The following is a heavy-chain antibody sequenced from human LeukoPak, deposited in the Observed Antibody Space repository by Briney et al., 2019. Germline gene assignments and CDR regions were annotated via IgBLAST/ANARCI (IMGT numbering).Heavy chain of an antibody. D-gene: IGHD5-12*01. CDR1: GGSISSYY. CDR2: IYYSGST. Sequence: SETLSLTCTVSGGSISSYYWSWIRQPPGKGLEWIGYIYYSGSTNYNPSLKSRVTISVDTSKNQFSLKLSSVTAADTAVYYCAREASGQEITQFDYWGQGTLVTVSS. CDR3: AREASGQEITQFDY. V-gene: IGHV4-59*12. J-gene: IGHJ4*02.